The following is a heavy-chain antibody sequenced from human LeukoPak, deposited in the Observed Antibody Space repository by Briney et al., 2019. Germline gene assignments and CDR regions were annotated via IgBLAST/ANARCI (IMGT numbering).Heavy chain of an antibody. CDR1: SFSLTTRGVG. J-gene: IGHJ4*02. D-gene: IGHD3-22*01. Sequence: SGPTLANPTQTLSLPFTFSSFSLTTRGVGVGWIRQPPGRALEWLALIYWDDDSRYIPSLKTRLTITKDTSKNQLVLTMTNMDPVDRATYLGGHRKNYYDSSVLDNWGQGTLATVSS. V-gene: IGHV2-5*02. CDR2: IYWDDDS. CDR3: GHRKNYYDSSVLDN.